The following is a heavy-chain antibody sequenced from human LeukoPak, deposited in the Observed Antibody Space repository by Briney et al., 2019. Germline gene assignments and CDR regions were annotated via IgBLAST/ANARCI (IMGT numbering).Heavy chain of an antibody. J-gene: IGHJ1*01. Sequence: GGSLRLSCAASGFTFSSYSMNWVRQAPGKGLEWVSSISSSSSYIYYADSVKGGFTISRDNAKNSLYLQMNSLRAEDTAVYYCARDSATYSSRIEYFQHWGQGTLVTVSS. CDR2: ISSSSSYI. V-gene: IGHV3-21*01. CDR1: GFTFSSYS. D-gene: IGHD6-19*01. CDR3: ARDSATYSSRIEYFQH.